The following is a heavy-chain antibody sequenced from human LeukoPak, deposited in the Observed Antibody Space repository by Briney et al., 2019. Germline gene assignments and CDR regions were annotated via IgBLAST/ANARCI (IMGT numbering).Heavy chain of an antibody. CDR3: ARVEGIAAAGIAGMDV. CDR2: ISAYNGNT. Sequence: ASVKVSCKASGYTFTSYGISWVRQAPGQGLEWMGWISAYNGNTNYAQKLQGRVTMITDTSTSTAYMELRSLRSDDTAVYYCARVEGIAAAGIAGMDVWGQGTTVTVSS. J-gene: IGHJ6*02. V-gene: IGHV1-18*01. D-gene: IGHD6-13*01. CDR1: GYTFTSYG.